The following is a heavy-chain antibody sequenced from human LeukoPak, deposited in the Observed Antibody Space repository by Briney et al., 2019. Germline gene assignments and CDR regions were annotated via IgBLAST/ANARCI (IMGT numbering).Heavy chain of an antibody. CDR2: IYHSGST. Sequence: SETLSLACTVSGGSISSGGYYWSWIRQPPGKGLEWIGYIYHSGSTYYNPSLKSRVTISVDRSKNQFSLKLSSVTAADTAVYYCALRRNPGIAAAGRGTIGWFDPWGQGILVTVSS. J-gene: IGHJ5*02. V-gene: IGHV4-30-2*01. CDR1: GGSISSGGYY. D-gene: IGHD6-13*01. CDR3: ALRRNPGIAAAGRGTIGWFDP.